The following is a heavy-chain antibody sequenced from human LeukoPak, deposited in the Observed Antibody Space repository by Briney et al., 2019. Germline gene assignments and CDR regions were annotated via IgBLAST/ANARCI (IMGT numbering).Heavy chain of an antibody. D-gene: IGHD3-3*01. CDR1: GGSNSSGGHY. V-gene: IGHV4-31*03. CDR3: ARDEAIFGAGYYYGMDV. CDR2: VNYSGST. Sequence: TLSLTCTVSGGSNSSGGHYWSWIRQHPGKGLEWIGYVNYSGSTYYNPSLKSRVTISVDTSQNQFSLKLSSVTAADTALYYCARDEAIFGAGYYYGMDVWGQGTTVTVSS. J-gene: IGHJ6*02.